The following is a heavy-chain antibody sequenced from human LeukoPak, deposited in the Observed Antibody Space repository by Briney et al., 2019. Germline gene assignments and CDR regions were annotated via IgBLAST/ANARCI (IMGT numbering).Heavy chain of an antibody. D-gene: IGHD6-19*01. Sequence: KAGESLKISCKGSGYSFTSYWIGWVRQMPGKGLEWMGIIYPGDSDTRYSPSFQGQVTISADKSISTAYLQWSSLKASDTAMYYCARHAYSSGWYGEKNCYYYGMDVWGQGTTVTVSS. CDR3: ARHAYSSGWYGEKNCYYYGMDV. CDR2: IYPGDSDT. J-gene: IGHJ6*02. CDR1: GYSFTSYW. V-gene: IGHV5-51*01.